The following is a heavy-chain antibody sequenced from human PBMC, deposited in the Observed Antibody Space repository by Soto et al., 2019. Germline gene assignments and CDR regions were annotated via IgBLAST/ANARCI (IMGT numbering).Heavy chain of an antibody. CDR3: ARYPYYAQSYYHEGMDV. J-gene: IGHJ6*02. CDR2: IIPIFGTA. V-gene: IGHV1-69*06. CDR1: GGTFSSYA. D-gene: IGHD3-10*01. Sequence: SSVKVSCKASGGTFSSYAISWVRQAPGQGLEWMGGIIPIFGTANYAQKFQGRVTITADKSTSTAYMELSSLRSEDTAVYYCARYPYYAQSYYHEGMDVWGQGSSVIVSS.